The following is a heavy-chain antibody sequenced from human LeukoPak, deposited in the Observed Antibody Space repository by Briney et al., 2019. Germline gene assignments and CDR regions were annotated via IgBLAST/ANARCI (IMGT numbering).Heavy chain of an antibody. CDR2: ISSSSSSYI. V-gene: IGHV3-21*01. Sequence: GGSLRLSCAASGSTFSSYSMNWVRQAPGKGLEWVSSISSSSSSYIYYADSVKGRFTISRDNAKNSLYLQMNSLRAEDTAVYYCARDSWSNYGDYSGAFDIWGQGTMVTVSS. CDR1: GSTFSSYS. J-gene: IGHJ3*02. D-gene: IGHD4-17*01. CDR3: ARDSWSNYGDYSGAFDI.